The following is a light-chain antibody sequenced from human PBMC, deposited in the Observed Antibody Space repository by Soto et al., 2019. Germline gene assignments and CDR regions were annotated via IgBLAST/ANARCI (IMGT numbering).Light chain of an antibody. CDR2: EVN. CDR1: SGDVGTYNL. J-gene: IGLJ2*01. CDR3: CSYAGRSNVV. Sequence: QSALTQPASVSGSPGQSITISCTGTSGDVGTYNLVSWYQQHPGRAPKLIIFEVNKRPSGVSNRLSGSKSGNTASLAIYGLQADDEADYHCCSYAGRSNVVCGGGTKLTVL. V-gene: IGLV2-23*02.